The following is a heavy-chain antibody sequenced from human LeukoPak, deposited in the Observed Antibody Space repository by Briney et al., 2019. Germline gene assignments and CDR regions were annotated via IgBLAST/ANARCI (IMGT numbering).Heavy chain of an antibody. CDR1: GFTFSSYS. CDR3: ARDNYDYSDYGSYYGMDV. V-gene: IGHV3-21*01. J-gene: IGHJ6*02. Sequence: GGSLRLSCAASGFTFSSYSMNWVRQAPGKGLEWVSSISSSSSYIYYADSVKGRFTISRDNAKNSLYLQMNSLRAEDTAVYYCARDNYDYSDYGSYYGMDVWGQGTTVTVSS. CDR2: ISSSSSYI. D-gene: IGHD4-11*01.